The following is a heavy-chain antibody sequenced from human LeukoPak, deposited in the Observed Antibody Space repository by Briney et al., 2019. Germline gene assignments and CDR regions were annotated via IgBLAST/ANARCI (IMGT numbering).Heavy chain of an antibody. CDR1: GFTFDYYG. J-gene: IGHJ3*02. D-gene: IGHD1-14*01. Sequence: PGGTLRLSCAASGFTFDYYGMSWVRQAPGKGLEWVSTISGTGGTTYYAESVKGRFTIFRDNAKNSLYLQMNSLRPEDTAVYYCARDPRRHRGAFDIWGQGTMVTVSS. CDR3: ARDPRRHRGAFDI. V-gene: IGHV3-23*01. CDR2: ISGTGGTT.